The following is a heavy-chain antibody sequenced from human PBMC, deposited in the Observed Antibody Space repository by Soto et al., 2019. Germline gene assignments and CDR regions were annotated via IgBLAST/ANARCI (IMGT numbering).Heavy chain of an antibody. D-gene: IGHD2-2*02. CDR2: IIPILGIA. V-gene: IGHV1-69*04. CDR3: ARDPLICSSTSCYIY. Sequence: SVKVSCKASGGTFSSYTISWVRQAPGQGLEWMGRIIPILGIANYAQKFQGRVTIAADKSTSTAYMELSSLRSEDTAVYYCARDPLICSSTSCYIYWGQGTLVTVSS. J-gene: IGHJ4*02. CDR1: GGTFSSYT.